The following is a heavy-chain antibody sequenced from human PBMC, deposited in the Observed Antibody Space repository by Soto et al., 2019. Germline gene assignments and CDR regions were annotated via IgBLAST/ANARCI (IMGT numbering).Heavy chain of an antibody. V-gene: IGHV3-11*06. Sequence: GGSLRLSCVASGFIFDDYYMNWIRQTPGKGLEWVASISSASSETWYADSVKGRFIISRDNAQNSLFLQMNTLRPEDSAIYYCARVAYWGPGTQVTVSS. CDR2: ISSASSET. CDR1: GFIFDDYY. CDR3: ARVAY. J-gene: IGHJ4*02.